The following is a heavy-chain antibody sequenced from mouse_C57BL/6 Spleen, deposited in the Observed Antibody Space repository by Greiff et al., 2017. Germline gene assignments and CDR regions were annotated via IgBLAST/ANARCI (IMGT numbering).Heavy chain of an antibody. J-gene: IGHJ2*01. D-gene: IGHD3-3*01. CDR2: INPNNGGT. CDR1: GYTFTDYY. Sequence: VQLQQSGPELVKPGASVKISCKASGYTFTDYYMNWVKQSHGKSLEWIGDINPNNGGTSYNQKFKGKATLTVDKSSSTAYMELRSLTSEDSAVYYCARGLSHFDYWGQGTTLTVSS. CDR3: ARGLSHFDY. V-gene: IGHV1-26*01.